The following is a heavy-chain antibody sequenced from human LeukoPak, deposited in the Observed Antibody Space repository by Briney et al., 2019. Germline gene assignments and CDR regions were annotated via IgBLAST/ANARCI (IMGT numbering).Heavy chain of an antibody. CDR2: IYPGDSDT. D-gene: IGHD4-11*01. CDR1: GYSFTSYW. V-gene: IGHV5-51*01. J-gene: IGHJ6*03. CDR3: ARHNEGHSNYGYYYYMDV. Sequence: GESLKISCKGSGYSFTSYWIGWVRQMPGKGLEWMGIIYPGDSDTRYSPSFQGQVTISADKSISTAYLQWSSLKASDTAMYYCARHNEGHSNYGYYYYMDVWGKGTTVTVSS.